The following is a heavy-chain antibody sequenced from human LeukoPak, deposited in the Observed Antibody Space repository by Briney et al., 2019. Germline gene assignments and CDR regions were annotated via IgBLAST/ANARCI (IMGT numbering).Heavy chain of an antibody. D-gene: IGHD3-22*01. J-gene: IGHJ4*02. CDR1: GGTFSSYA. CDR2: IIPIFGTA. Sequence: VASVKVSCKASGGTFSSYAISWVRQAPGQGLEWMGGIIPIFGTANYAQKFQGRVTITTDESTNTAYMELSSLRSEDTAVYYCARQAREYYYDSSGYPFDYWGQGTLVTVSS. V-gene: IGHV1-69*05. CDR3: ARQAREYYYDSSGYPFDY.